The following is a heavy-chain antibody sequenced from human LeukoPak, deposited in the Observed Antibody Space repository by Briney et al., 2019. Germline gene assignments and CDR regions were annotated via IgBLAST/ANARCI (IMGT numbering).Heavy chain of an antibody. Sequence: GGSLRLSCAASGFTFSSYARTWVRQAPGKGLEWVSDISGNGDITYYADSVKGRFTISRDNSKNTLYLQMNSLRAEDTAVYYCAKDRVTGDPDAFDIWGQRTMVTVSS. V-gene: IGHV3-23*01. J-gene: IGHJ3*02. CDR3: AKDRVTGDPDAFDI. CDR2: ISGNGDIT. CDR1: GFTFSSYA. D-gene: IGHD7-27*01.